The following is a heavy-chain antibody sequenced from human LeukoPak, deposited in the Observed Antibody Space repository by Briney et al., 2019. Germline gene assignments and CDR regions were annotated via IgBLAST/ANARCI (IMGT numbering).Heavy chain of an antibody. Sequence: GGSLRLSCAASGFTFSSFGMHWVRQGSGRVLEWVAVISNDGGNRNYADSVKGRFTISRDNSKNTLFLQMNSLRAEDTAVYFCARDVDTAMITGGNYFDYWGQGTLVSVSS. CDR2: ISNDGGNR. CDR1: GFTFSSFG. CDR3: ARDVDTAMITGGNYFDY. J-gene: IGHJ4*02. V-gene: IGHV3-30*03. D-gene: IGHD5-18*01.